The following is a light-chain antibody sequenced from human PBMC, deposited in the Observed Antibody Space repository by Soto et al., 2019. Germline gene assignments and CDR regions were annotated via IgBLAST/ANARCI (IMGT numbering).Light chain of an antibody. Sequence: EIVMTQSPATLSVSPGERATRSCRASQSVSSNLAWYQQKPGQAPRLLIYGASTRATGIPARFSGSGSGTEFTLTISSLQSEDFAVYYCQQYNNFWTFGQGTKVDIK. CDR3: QQYNNFWT. J-gene: IGKJ1*01. V-gene: IGKV3-15*01. CDR2: GAS. CDR1: QSVSSN.